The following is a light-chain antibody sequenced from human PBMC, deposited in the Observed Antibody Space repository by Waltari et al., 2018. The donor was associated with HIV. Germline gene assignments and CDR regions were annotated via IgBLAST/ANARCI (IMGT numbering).Light chain of an antibody. CDR1: QGISTW. J-gene: IGKJ2*01. CDR2: GAS. Sequence: DIQMTQSPSSMSVSVGDRVTITCRASQGISTWLAWYQQKPGKAPRPLIYGASNLQRGVPSRFSGSGSGTDFTLTIRSLQPEDFATYYCQQANSFPQTFGQGTKLEVK. V-gene: IGKV1-12*01. CDR3: QQANSFPQT.